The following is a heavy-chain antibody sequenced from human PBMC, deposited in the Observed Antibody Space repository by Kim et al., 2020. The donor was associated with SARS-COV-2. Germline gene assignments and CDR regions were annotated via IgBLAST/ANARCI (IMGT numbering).Heavy chain of an antibody. CDR1: GYPFSTYG. J-gene: IGHJ4*02. CDR3: ARFKAHYYGLGFFDY. V-gene: IGHV1-18*01. Sequence: ASVKVSCKASGYPFSTYGIAWVRQAPGQGLEWMGWINAYNGNTHYPQKFQGRVTVTTDTSTSAGYMELRSLRSDDTAVYYCARFKAHYYGLGFFDYWGQGTLVTVSS. CDR2: INAYNGNT. D-gene: IGHD3-10*01.